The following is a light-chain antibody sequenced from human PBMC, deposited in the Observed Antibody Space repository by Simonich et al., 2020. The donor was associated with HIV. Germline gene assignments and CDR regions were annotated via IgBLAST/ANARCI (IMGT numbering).Light chain of an antibody. CDR2: WAS. CDR3: QQYYSTPLT. J-gene: IGKJ3*01. CDR1: QSVLYSSNNKNY. Sequence: DIVMTQSPDSLVVSLGARATINCKSSQSVLYSSNNKNYLAWYQQKPGQPPNLLIYWASTRESGVPDRFSGSGSGTDFTLTISSLQAEDVAVYYCQQYYSTPLTFGPGTKVEIK. V-gene: IGKV4-1*01.